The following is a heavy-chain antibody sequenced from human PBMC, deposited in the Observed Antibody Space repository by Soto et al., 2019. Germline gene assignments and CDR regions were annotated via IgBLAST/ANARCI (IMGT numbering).Heavy chain of an antibody. V-gene: IGHV1-8*01. Sequence: XSVTVSYNASGYTFTSYDINLLRHAPGQGLEWMGWMNPNSGNTGYAQKFQGRVTMTRNTSISTAYMELSSLRSEDTAVYYCARGQGYSSSSNWFDPWGQGTLVTVSS. CDR1: GYTFTSYD. J-gene: IGHJ5*02. D-gene: IGHD6-13*01. CDR3: ARGQGYSSSSNWFDP. CDR2: MNPNSGNT.